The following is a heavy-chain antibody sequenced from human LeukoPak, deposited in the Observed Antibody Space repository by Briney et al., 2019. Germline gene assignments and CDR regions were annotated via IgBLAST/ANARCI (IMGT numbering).Heavy chain of an antibody. CDR3: AKDKGASSSSWKYVRMYYFDY. CDR2: ISGSGGST. CDR1: GFTFSSYA. D-gene: IGHD6-13*01. V-gene: IGHV3-23*01. J-gene: IGHJ4*02. Sequence: GGSLRLSCAASGFTFSSYAMSWVRQAPGKGLEWVTAISGSGGSTYYADSVKGRFTISRDNSKNTLYLQMNSLRAEDTAVYYCAKDKGASSSSWKYVRMYYFDYWGQGTLVTVSS.